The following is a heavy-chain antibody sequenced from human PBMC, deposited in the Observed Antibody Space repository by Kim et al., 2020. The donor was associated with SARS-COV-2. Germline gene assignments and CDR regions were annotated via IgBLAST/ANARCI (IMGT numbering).Heavy chain of an antibody. CDR3: ARYSSVTRSAFDI. V-gene: IGHV3-21*01. D-gene: IGHD4-17*01. Sequence: GGSLRLSCAASGFTFSSYSMNWVRQAPGKGLEWVSSISSSSSYIYYADSVKGRFTISRDNAKNSLYLQMNSLRAEDTAVYYCARYSSVTRSAFDIWGQGTMVTVSS. J-gene: IGHJ3*02. CDR2: ISSSSSYI. CDR1: GFTFSSYS.